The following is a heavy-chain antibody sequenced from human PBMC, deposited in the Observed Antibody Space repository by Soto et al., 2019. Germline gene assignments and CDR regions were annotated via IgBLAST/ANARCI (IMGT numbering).Heavy chain of an antibody. CDR3: ARDYYYYAMGV. Sequence: PGGSLRLSCAASGFSFSTFWIHWVRQAPGEGLVWVSRIDSDGSSTTYADSVKGRFTISRDNAKNTLYLQMNSLRAEDTAVYYCARDYYYYAMGVWGQGTTVTVSS. J-gene: IGHJ6*02. CDR1: GFSFSTFW. V-gene: IGHV3-74*01. CDR2: IDSDGSST.